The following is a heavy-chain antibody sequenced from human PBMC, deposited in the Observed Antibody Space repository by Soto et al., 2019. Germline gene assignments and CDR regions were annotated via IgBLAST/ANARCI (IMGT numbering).Heavy chain of an antibody. J-gene: IGHJ6*03. Sequence: SQTLSLTCGISGDSVSSNSAGWKWIRQTPSRGLEWLGRTYYKSKWYYTYAASVKSRITVSPDTSKNQFSLQLTSVTPEDTAVYYCARGSWDDVSGHYYMDVWDKGTTVTVSS. CDR3: ARGSWDDVSGHYYMDV. V-gene: IGHV6-1*01. CDR2: TYYKSKWYY. CDR1: GDSVSSNSAG. D-gene: IGHD1-1*01.